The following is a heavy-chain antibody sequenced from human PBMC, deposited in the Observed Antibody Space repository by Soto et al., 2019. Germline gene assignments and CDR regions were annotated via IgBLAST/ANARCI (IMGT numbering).Heavy chain of an antibody. CDR3: ARHLWVGSSWYLGALDI. Sequence: QVQLQESGPGLVKPSETLSLTCTVSADSISNYYWSWIRQPPGKGLEWIGYIYYSGSTHYNPSLKSRGTISVDTSKNQFSLKLSSVTAADTAVYYCARHLWVGSSWYLGALDIWGQGTMVTVSS. V-gene: IGHV4-59*08. D-gene: IGHD6-13*01. CDR1: ADSISNYY. CDR2: IYYSGST. J-gene: IGHJ3*02.